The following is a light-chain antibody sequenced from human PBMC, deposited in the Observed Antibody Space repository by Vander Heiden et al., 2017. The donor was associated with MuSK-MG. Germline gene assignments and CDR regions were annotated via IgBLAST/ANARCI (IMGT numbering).Light chain of an antibody. Sequence: SYVLTQPPSVSVAPGQTARITCGGNNIGSKSVHWYQQKPGQAPLLVVYDDSDRPAGIPERFSGSTSGNTATLTISRVEAGDEADYYCQVWDTSDHPNWVFGGGTKLTVL. V-gene: IGLV3-21*02. J-gene: IGLJ3*02. CDR1: NIGSKS. CDR2: DDS. CDR3: QVWDTSDHPNWV.